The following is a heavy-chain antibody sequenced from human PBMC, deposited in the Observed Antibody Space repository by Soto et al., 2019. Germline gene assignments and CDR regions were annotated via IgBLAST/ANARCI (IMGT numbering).Heavy chain of an antibody. J-gene: IGHJ4*02. D-gene: IGHD4-17*01. CDR3: AREMTTSYRRHYHFDY. Sequence: PSETLSLTCTVSGGSISSYYWSWIRQPPWKGLEWIGGIYTSGSTNYNPSLKSRVTMSVDTSKNQFSLKLSSVTAADTAVYYCAREMTTSYRRHYHFDYWGQGTLVTVSS. CDR2: IYTSGST. CDR1: GGSISSYY. V-gene: IGHV4-4*07.